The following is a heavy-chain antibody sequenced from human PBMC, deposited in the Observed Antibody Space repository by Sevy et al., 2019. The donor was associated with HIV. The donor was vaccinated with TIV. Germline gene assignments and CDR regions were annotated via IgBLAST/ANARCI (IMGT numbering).Heavy chain of an antibody. Sequence: WGSLRLSCAASGFTFTYAWMTWVRQAPGKGLEWLGRIKSRADGGTIDYAASVKGRFRISRDDSKNTLYLQMNSLKTEDTGVYYCSTDPIIVLPVTDGMDVWGQGTSVTVSS. CDR1: GFTFTYAW. CDR2: IKSRADGGTI. J-gene: IGHJ6*02. D-gene: IGHD2-8*02. V-gene: IGHV3-15*01. CDR3: STDPIIVLPVTDGMDV.